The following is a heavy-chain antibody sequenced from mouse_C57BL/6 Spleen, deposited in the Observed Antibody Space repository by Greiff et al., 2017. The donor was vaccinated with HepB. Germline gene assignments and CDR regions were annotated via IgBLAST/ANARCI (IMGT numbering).Heavy chain of an antibody. CDR2: IYPGDGDT. CDR1: GYAFSSSW. CDR3: AAIYYEYDFAY. V-gene: IGHV1-82*01. Sequence: VQLQQSGPELVKPGASVKISCKASGYAFSSSWMNWVKQRPGKGLEWIGRIYPGDGDTNYNGKFKGKATLTADKSSSTAYMQLSSLTSEDSAVYFCAAIYYEYDFAYWGQGTLVTVSA. J-gene: IGHJ3*01. D-gene: IGHD2-4*01.